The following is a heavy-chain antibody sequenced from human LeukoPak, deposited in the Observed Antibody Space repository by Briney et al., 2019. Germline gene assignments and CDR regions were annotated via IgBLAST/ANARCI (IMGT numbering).Heavy chain of an antibody. Sequence: SETLSLTCTVSGGSISSYYWSWIRQPPGKGLEWIGYIYYSGSTNYNPSLKSRVTISVDTSKNQYSLKLSSVTAADTAVYYCARLSGYSTQAWFDPWGQGTLVTVSS. CDR3: ARLSGYSTQAWFDP. CDR2: IYYSGST. J-gene: IGHJ5*02. D-gene: IGHD5-12*01. CDR1: GGSISSYY. V-gene: IGHV4-59*08.